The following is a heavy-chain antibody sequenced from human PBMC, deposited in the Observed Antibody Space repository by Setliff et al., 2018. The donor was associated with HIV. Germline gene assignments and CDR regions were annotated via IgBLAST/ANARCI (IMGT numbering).Heavy chain of an antibody. CDR1: GGSISSGSDY. V-gene: IGHV4-61*09. CDR3: ARDVMERFGNYFDN. J-gene: IGHJ4*02. CDR2: IHISGTT. Sequence: PSETLSLTCTVSGGSISSGSDYWSWIRQPAGKGLEWIGQIHISGTTNYNPSLKSRVTISIDTSKHQFSLKLTSVTAADTVLYYCARDVMERFGNYFDNWGQGALVTVSS. D-gene: IGHD3-3*01.